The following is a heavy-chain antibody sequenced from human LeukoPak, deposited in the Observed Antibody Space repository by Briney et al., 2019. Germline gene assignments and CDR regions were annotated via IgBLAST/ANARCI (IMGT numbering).Heavy chain of an antibody. D-gene: IGHD3-22*01. CDR2: ISSSSSYI. CDR1: GFTFSSYS. Sequence: PGGSLRLSCAASGFTFSSYSMNWVRQAPGKGLEWVSSISSSSSYIYYADSVKGRFTISRDNSKNTLYLQMNSLRAEDTAVYYCAVEKAVIVVVRFDYWGQGTLVTVSP. J-gene: IGHJ4*02. CDR3: AVEKAVIVVVRFDY. V-gene: IGHV3-21*01.